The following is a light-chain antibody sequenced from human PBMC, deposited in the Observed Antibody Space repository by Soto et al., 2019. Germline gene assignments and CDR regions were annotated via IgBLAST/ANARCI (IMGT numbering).Light chain of an antibody. CDR2: AAS. J-gene: IGKJ4*01. V-gene: IGKV1-27*01. CDR3: QKYNSAPLT. CDR1: QGIGVY. Sequence: DIPMTQSPSSLSASFGDRVTITCRASQGIGVYLAWFQQKPGNAPKLLIYAASTLQSGVPSRFSGRGSGPDFTLPISGLQPEDVATYYCQKYNSAPLTFGGGTQVEIK.